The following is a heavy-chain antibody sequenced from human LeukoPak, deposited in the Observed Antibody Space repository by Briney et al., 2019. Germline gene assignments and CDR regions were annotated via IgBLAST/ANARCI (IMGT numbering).Heavy chain of an antibody. CDR2: INPNSGGT. CDR3: ARGRISGVLTGYSSPWYFDL. Sequence: VASVKVSCKASGYPFTGYYMHWVRQAPGQGLEWMGWINPNSGGTSSAQKFQGRVTMTRDTSISTAYMELSRLRSDDTAVYYCARGRISGVLTGYSSPWYFDLWGRGTLVTVSS. J-gene: IGHJ2*01. V-gene: IGHV1-2*02. CDR1: GYPFTGYY. D-gene: IGHD3-9*01.